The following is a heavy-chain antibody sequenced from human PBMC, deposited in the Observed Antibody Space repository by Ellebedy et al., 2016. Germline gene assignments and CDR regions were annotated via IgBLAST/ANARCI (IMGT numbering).Heavy chain of an antibody. Sequence: SETLSLTCNVSGGSVSSDYWNWIRRPPGKGLEWIGYVFHTGTTHYNPPLKSRVTMSVDTSKSQFSLRLTSVTAADTAVYYCAKWNGGWYAFEVWGQGTMVTVSS. V-gene: IGHV4-59*02. CDR2: VFHTGTT. CDR1: GGSVSSDY. D-gene: IGHD6-19*01. J-gene: IGHJ3*01. CDR3: AKWNGGWYAFEV.